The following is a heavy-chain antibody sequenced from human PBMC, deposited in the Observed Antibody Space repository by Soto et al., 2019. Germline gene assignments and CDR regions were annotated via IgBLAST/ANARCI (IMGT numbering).Heavy chain of an antibody. CDR1: GYTFTSYG. J-gene: IGHJ5*02. Sequence: GASVKVSCKASGYTFTSYGISWVRQAPGQGLEWMGWISAYNGNTNYAQKLQGRVTMTTDTSTSTAYMELRSLRSDDTAVYYCARDPAVLERRFPCFDPWRQGTLVTVSS. D-gene: IGHD1-1*01. CDR3: ARDPAVLERRFPCFDP. V-gene: IGHV1-18*01. CDR2: ISAYNGNT.